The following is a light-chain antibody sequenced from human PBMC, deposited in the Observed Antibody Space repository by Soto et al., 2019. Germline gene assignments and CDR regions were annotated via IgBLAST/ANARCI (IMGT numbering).Light chain of an antibody. Sequence: ETVLTQSPGTLSLSPGERVTLSCRASQSVCSRCLAWYEQKPGQSPRLLLYGASSRATGIPDRFSGSGSGTGFTLTISRLEPEDFAVYYCEHYGTTPWTFGQGTKVGIK. V-gene: IGKV3-20*01. J-gene: IGKJ1*01. CDR2: GAS. CDR3: EHYGTTPWT. CDR1: QSVCSRC.